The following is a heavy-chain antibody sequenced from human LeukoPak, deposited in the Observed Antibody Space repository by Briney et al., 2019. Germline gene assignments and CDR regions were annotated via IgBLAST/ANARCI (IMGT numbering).Heavy chain of an antibody. CDR2: IIPIFGTA. V-gene: IGHV1-69*05. CDR3: ARAVTYYYDSSGPGDAFDI. J-gene: IGHJ3*02. D-gene: IGHD3-22*01. CDR1: GGTFSSYA. Sequence: GASVKVSCKASGGTFSSYAISWVRQAPGQGLEWMGGIIPIFGTANYAQKSQGRVTITTDESTSTAYMELSSLRSEDTAVYYCARAVTYYYDSSGPGDAFDIWGQGTMVTVSS.